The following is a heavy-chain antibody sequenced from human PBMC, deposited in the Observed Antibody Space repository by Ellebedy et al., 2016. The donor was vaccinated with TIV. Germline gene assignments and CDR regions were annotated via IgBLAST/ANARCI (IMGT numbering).Heavy chain of an antibody. Sequence: GESLKISCKGSGYSFTSYWNGWVRQLPGKGQESLGIIYPGDSDTRYSPSFQGQVTISADKSISTAYLQWSSLKASDTAMYYCARLGYCSSTSCYAGDWYFDLWGRGTLVTVSS. CDR3: ARLGYCSSTSCYAGDWYFDL. CDR1: GYSFTSYW. V-gene: IGHV5-51*01. J-gene: IGHJ2*01. CDR2: IYPGDSDT. D-gene: IGHD2-2*01.